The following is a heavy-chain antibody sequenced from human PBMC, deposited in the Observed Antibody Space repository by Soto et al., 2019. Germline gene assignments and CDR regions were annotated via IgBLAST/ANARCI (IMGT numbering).Heavy chain of an antibody. Sequence: EVQLLESGGGLVQPGGSLRLSCAASGFTFSSHAMSWVRQAPGKGLEWVSAISGGGDSAYHADSVKGRFTISRDNSKSTLFLQMNSLRVEDTALYYCVKAGGSTWDYGMDVWGQGTTVTVSS. CDR2: ISGGGDSA. CDR1: GFTFSSHA. CDR3: VKAGGSTWDYGMDV. D-gene: IGHD2-2*01. V-gene: IGHV3-23*01. J-gene: IGHJ6*02.